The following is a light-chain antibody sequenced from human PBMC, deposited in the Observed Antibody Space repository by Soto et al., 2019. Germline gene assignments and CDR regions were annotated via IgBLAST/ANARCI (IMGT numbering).Light chain of an antibody. CDR3: QP. V-gene: IGKV1-5*03. J-gene: IGKJ2*01. CDR1: QSITSR. Sequence: TLMTQSPYTLSASVVDRVPITCRASQSITSRLARYQQKPGKAPKPLIYKASSLESGVPSRFSGSGSGTEFTLPISSLQPDDFATYYCQPFGQGTKLEIK. CDR2: KAS.